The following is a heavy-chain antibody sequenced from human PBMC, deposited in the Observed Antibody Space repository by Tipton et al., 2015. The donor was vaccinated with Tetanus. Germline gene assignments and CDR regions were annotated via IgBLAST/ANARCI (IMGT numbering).Heavy chain of an antibody. CDR3: ARWIGVIPVTGNDAFDV. D-gene: IGHD3-16*01. J-gene: IGHJ3*01. V-gene: IGHV4-34*01. Sequence: LVQSSETLSLTCAVSGGSLSDYYWSWIRQSPGKGLEWIGEINEGGSTNYNPSLESRVSISVDTSKHRFSLKVNSVIAADTATYYCARWIGVIPVTGNDAFDVWGPGAMVTVSS. CDR2: INEGGST. CDR1: GGSLSDYY.